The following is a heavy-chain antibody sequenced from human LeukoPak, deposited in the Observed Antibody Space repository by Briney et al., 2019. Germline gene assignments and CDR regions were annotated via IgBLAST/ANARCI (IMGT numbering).Heavy chain of an antibody. D-gene: IGHD2-15*01. CDR2: INPNSGGT. CDR1: GYTFTGYY. CDR3: ARDLACSGGSCYQDY. J-gene: IGHJ4*02. Sequence: ASVKVSCKASGYTFTGYYMHWVRQAPGQGLEWMGWINPNSGGTNYAQKFQGRVTMSRDTSISTAYMELSRLRSGDTAVYSCARDLACSGGSCYQDYWGQGTLVTVSS. V-gene: IGHV1-2*02.